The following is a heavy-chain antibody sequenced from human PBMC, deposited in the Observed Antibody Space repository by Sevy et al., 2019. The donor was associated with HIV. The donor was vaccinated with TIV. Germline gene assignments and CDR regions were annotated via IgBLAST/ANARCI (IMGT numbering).Heavy chain of an antibody. D-gene: IGHD1-26*01. CDR3: ARDGGYSVKWYPLY. V-gene: IGHV3-30-3*01. Sequence: GGSLRLSCAASGFAFSTHAMHWVRQAPGKGLEWVAVVSYEGTETFYAASVEGRFTISRDNSKNMLSLQINSLRPEDTAVYYCARDGGYSVKWYPLYWGHGTLVTVSS. CDR1: GFAFSTHA. J-gene: IGHJ4*01. CDR2: VSYEGTET.